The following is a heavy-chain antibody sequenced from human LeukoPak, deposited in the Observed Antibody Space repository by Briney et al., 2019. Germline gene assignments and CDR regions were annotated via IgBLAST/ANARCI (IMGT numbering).Heavy chain of an antibody. CDR3: ARGIAARLFFWFDP. CDR2: IYYSGST. Sequence: SQTRSLTCTVSGGSISSHYWSWIRQPPGKGQEWIGYIYYSGSTNYNPSLKSRVTISVDTSKNQFSLKLSSVTAADTAVYYCARGIAARLFFWFDPWGQGTLVTVSS. V-gene: IGHV4-59*11. D-gene: IGHD6-6*01. CDR1: GGSISSHY. J-gene: IGHJ5*02.